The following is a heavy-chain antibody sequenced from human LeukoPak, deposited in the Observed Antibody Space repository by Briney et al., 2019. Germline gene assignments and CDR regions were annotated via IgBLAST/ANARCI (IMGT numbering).Heavy chain of an antibody. CDR3: ANGDRKWWSDR. V-gene: IGHV3-23*01. CDR1: GFTFSSYA. J-gene: IGHJ5*02. Sequence: QPGGSLRLSCAASGFTFSSYAMSWVRQAPGKGLEWVSAISGSGGSTYYADSVKGRFTISRDNSENTLSLQMNSLRADDTAVYYCANGDRKWWSDRWGQGTLVTVSS. D-gene: IGHD2-15*01. CDR2: ISGSGGST.